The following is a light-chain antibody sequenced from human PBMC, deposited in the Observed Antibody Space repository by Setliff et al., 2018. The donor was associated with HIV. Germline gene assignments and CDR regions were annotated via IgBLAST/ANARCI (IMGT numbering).Light chain of an antibody. CDR2: DDT. CDR3: SSYTSTTNLV. V-gene: IGLV2-14*03. Sequence: QSALSQPASVSGSPGQSITFSCTVTSSDIGGYSYVSWYQQHPGKAPKLIIFDDTNRPSGVSSRFSGSKSGSTASLTISGLQAADESSYYCSSYTSTTNLVFGTGTK. J-gene: IGLJ1*01. CDR1: SSDIGGYSY.